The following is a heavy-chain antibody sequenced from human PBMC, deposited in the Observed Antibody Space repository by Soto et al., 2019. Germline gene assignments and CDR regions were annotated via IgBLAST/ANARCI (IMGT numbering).Heavy chain of an antibody. Sequence: QLQLQESGPGLVKPSETLSLTCTVSGGSISSSSYYWGWIRQPPGKGLEWIGSIYYSGSTYYNPSLKSRVTISVDTSKNQFSLKLSSVTAADTAVYYCARGSHEEYYYGSGSYYKGVDYWGQGTLVTVSS. CDR1: GGSISSSSYY. CDR3: ARGSHEEYYYGSGSYYKGVDY. V-gene: IGHV4-39*01. CDR2: IYYSGST. D-gene: IGHD3-10*01. J-gene: IGHJ4*02.